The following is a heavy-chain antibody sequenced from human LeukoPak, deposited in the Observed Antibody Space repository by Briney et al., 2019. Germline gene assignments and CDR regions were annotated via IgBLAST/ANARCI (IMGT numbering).Heavy chain of an antibody. D-gene: IGHD1-26*01. CDR3: VRRSSSGSFSP. Sequence: GGSLRLSCAASGFSFSTYSMNWVRQAPGKGLEWVSSISGSNSYIYYADSVKGRFTISRDNAENSLYLQMNSLRAEDTAVYYCVRRSSSGSFSPWGQGTLVTVSS. J-gene: IGHJ4*02. CDR2: ISGSNSYI. V-gene: IGHV3-21*01. CDR1: GFSFSTYS.